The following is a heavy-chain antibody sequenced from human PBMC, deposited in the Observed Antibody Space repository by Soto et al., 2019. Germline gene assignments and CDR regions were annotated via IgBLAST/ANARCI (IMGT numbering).Heavy chain of an antibody. D-gene: IGHD2-8*01. CDR3: AHSAGVPCCYYFDS. CDR1: GFSLSSIGVA. CDR2: LYWNDDR. V-gene: IGHV2-5*01. J-gene: IGHJ4*02. Sequence: QITLKESGPALVKPTQTLTLTCTFSGFSLSSIGVAVGWIRQPPGKALEWLALLYWNDDRRYSPSLKNRLTITKDTSKNQVVLTMTNMDHADTATYYCAHSAGVPCCYYFDSWGQGTLVTVSS.